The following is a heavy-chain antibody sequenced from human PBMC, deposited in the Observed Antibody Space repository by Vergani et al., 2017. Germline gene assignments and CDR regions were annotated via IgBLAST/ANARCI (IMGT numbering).Heavy chain of an antibody. J-gene: IGHJ6*02. CDR1: GGTFSSYA. Sequence: QVQLVQSGAEVKKPGASVKVSCKASGGTFSSYAISWVRQAPGQGLEWMGGIIPIFGTANYAQKFQGRVTITADESTRTAYMELSSLRSEDTAVYYCARDGILWFGESGDYYYGMDVWGQGTTVTVSS. V-gene: IGHV1-69*01. CDR2: IIPIFGTA. D-gene: IGHD3-10*01. CDR3: ARDGILWFGESGDYYYGMDV.